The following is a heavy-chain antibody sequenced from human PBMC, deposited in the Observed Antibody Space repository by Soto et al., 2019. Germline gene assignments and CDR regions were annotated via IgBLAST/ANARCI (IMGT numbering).Heavy chain of an antibody. CDR3: AKDHYGSAIYGMDV. CDR2: IACNSDII. J-gene: IGHJ6*02. V-gene: IGHV3-9*01. D-gene: IGHD3-10*01. CDR1: GFRFEDYA. Sequence: EVQLVESGGGLVQPGRSLRLSCAASGFRFEDYAMHWVRQAPGKGLEWVSGIACNSDIIGYADSVKGRFTISRDNGKNSLYLPMNSLRPEDTALYYCAKDHYGSAIYGMDVWGQGTTVTVSS.